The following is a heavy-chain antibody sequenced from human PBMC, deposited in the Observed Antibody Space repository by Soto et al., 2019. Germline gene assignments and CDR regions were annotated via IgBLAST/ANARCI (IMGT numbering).Heavy chain of an antibody. CDR2: ISSSSTI. Sequence: GGSLRLSCAASGFTFSSYSINWVRQAPGKGLEWVSYISSSSTIYYADSVKGRFTISRDNAKNSLYLQMNSLRDEDTAVYYCAREGGNLNWFDPWGQGTLVTVSS. V-gene: IGHV3-48*02. D-gene: IGHD1-26*01. J-gene: IGHJ5*02. CDR1: GFTFSSYS. CDR3: AREGGNLNWFDP.